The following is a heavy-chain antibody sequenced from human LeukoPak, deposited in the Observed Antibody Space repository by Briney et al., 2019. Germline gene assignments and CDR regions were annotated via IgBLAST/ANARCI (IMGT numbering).Heavy chain of an antibody. CDR2: IYSGDSG. D-gene: IGHD6-6*01. CDR3: ARSAARLRYYYAMDV. V-gene: IGHV3-53*04. Sequence: GGSLRLSCAASGFSVSNTYMSWVRQAPGKGLEWVSVIYSGDSGVSTYYAVKGRFTISRHNSKNTLYLQMSSLRAEDTAVYFCARSAARLRYYYAMDVWGQGTTVTVSS. J-gene: IGHJ6*02. CDR1: GFSVSNTY.